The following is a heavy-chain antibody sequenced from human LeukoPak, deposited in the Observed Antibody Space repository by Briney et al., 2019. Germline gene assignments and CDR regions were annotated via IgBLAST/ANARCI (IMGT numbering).Heavy chain of an antibody. CDR3: AREGAARGYYYYMDV. V-gene: IGHV1-8*01. CDR1: GYTYTSYD. J-gene: IGHJ6*03. Sequence: ASVKVSCKASGYTYTSYDINWVRQATGQGPDWMGWMNPNSGNTGYAQKFQGRVTMTRNTSISTAYMELSSLRSEDTAVYYCAREGAARGYYYYMDVWGKGTTVTVSS. CDR2: MNPNSGNT. D-gene: IGHD6-6*01.